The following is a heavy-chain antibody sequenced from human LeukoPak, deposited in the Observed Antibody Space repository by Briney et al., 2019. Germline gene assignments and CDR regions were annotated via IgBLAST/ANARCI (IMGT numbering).Heavy chain of an antibody. CDR3: ARHVYSQYYFHY. CDR2: IYYSGST. CDR1: GGSISSYY. Sequence: PSETLSLTCTVSGGSISSYYWSWIRQPPGKGLEWIGYIYYSGSTTYNPSLKSRVTISVETSKNQFSLKLSSVTAADTAVYYCARHVYSQYYFHYWGQGTLVTVSS. J-gene: IGHJ4*02. V-gene: IGHV4-59*08. D-gene: IGHD5/OR15-5a*01.